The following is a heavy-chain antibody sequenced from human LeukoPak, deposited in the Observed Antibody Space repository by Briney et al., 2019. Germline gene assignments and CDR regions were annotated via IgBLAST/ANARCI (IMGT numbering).Heavy chain of an antibody. J-gene: IGHJ4*02. CDR1: GFTFSSYA. CDR3: AKAAGSTYGSEYFHY. D-gene: IGHD5-18*01. CDR2: ITGSGGNT. V-gene: IGHV3-23*01. Sequence: GGSLRLSCAASGFTFSSYAMNWVRQAPGKGLEWVSLITGSGGNTYYADSVKGRFTISRYNSKNTLYLQMDSLRADDTAVYSCAKAAGSTYGSEYFHYWGQGTLVTVSS.